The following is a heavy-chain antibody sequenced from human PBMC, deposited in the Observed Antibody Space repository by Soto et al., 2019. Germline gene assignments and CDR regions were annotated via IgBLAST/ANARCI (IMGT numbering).Heavy chain of an antibody. J-gene: IGHJ4*02. V-gene: IGHV1-69*13. CDR3: ARDPPLGSSGWYDY. CDR1: GGTFSSYA. D-gene: IGHD6-19*01. CDR2: IIPIFGTA. Sequence: SVKVFCKASGGTFSSYAISWVRQAPGQGLEWMGGIIPIFGTANYAQKFQGRVTITADESTSTAYMELSSLRSEDTAVYYCARDPPLGSSGWYDYWGQGTLVTVSS.